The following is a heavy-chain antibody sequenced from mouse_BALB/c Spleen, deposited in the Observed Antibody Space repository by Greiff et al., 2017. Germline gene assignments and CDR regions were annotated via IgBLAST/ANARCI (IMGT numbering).Heavy chain of an antibody. D-gene: IGHD1-2*01. CDR2: IDPSNSET. CDR1: GYTFTSYW. J-gene: IGHJ1*01. V-gene: IGHV1S127*01. CDR3: ARRVFTTASYWYFDV. Sequence: VQLQQSGPELVRPGASVKMSCKASGYTFTSYWMHWVKQRPGQGLEWIGMIDPSNSETRLNQKFKDKATLNVDKSSNTAYMQLSSLTSEDSAVYYCARRVFTTASYWYFDVWGAGTTVTVSS.